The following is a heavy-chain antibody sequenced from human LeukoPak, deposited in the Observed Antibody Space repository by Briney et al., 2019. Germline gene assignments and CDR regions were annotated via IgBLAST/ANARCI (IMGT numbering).Heavy chain of an antibody. CDR2: IHHSGGT. V-gene: IGHV4-4*02. Sequence: PSGTLSLTCTVSGASVSRNWWSWVRQPPGKGLEWIGEIHHSGGTNYNPSLKSRVTMSLDNSNNHFSLKLSSVTAADTAVYYCARERPRTYYDFWSGYYTSNYYYYYYMDVWGKGTTVTVSS. D-gene: IGHD3-3*01. J-gene: IGHJ6*03. CDR3: ARERPRTYYDFWSGYYTSNYYYYYYMDV. CDR1: GASVSRNW.